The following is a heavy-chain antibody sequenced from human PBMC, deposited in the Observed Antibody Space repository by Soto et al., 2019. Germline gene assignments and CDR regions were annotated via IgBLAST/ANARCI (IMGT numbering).Heavy chain of an antibody. V-gene: IGHV1-2*02. CDR3: AREATAVISLDY. CDR1: GYTFTTYS. D-gene: IGHD6-19*01. CDR2: FNPNSGDT. J-gene: IGHJ4*02. Sequence: ASVKVSCKASGYTFTTYSMHWVRQAPGQGLEWVGWFNPNSGDTIYAQKFQGRVTLTRDTSIGTAYMELYSLTSDDTAVYYCAREATAVISLDYWGQGTLVTVSS.